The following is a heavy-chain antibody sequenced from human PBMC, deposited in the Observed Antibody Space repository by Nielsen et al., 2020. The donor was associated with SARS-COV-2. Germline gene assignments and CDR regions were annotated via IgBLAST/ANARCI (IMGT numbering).Heavy chain of an antibody. J-gene: IGHJ4*02. CDR2: ISYDGSFN. CDR3: SREGDSPHLDV. Sequence: GESLNTSSATSGFRFRGYGMHWVRPPPGKGLGWVAVISYDGSFNNSGDAVKGRFTITSNNSKNTLYLQMDNLRVEDTAVYYCSREGDSPHLDVWGQGALVTVSS. D-gene: IGHD2-21*02. V-gene: IGHV3-30*12. CDR1: GFRFRGYG.